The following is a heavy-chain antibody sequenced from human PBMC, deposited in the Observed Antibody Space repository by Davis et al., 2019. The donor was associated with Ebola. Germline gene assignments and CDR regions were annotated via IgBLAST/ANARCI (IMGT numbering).Heavy chain of an antibody. Sequence: GESLKISCAASGFTFSSYSMNWVRQAPGKGLLWVSRIHSDGSATTYADSVKGRFTISRDNAENTLYLQMNSLRAEDTAVYYCARGDRGAFDLWGQGTMVTVSS. J-gene: IGHJ3*01. V-gene: IGHV3-74*01. CDR2: IHSDGSAT. CDR1: GFTFSSYS. CDR3: ARGDRGAFDL. D-gene: IGHD1-14*01.